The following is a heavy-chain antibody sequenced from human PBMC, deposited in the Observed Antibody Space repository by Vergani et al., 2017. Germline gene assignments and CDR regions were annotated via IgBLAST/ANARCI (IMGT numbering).Heavy chain of an antibody. CDR2: LSASDRRT. J-gene: IGHJ3*02. D-gene: IGHD6-19*01. Sequence: VQLFGSWGDFVPPGGSLRTLFSASGFNFFLHSISWVPPASGKGLEWVSTLSASDRRTHYADSVKGRFTISRDISKNTLFLHMNSLRPEDTAVYYCAKVGRSEVAGTFGAFDIWGQGTMVTVSS. CDR1: GFNFFLHS. V-gene: IGHV3-23*01. CDR3: AKVGRSEVAGTFGAFDI.